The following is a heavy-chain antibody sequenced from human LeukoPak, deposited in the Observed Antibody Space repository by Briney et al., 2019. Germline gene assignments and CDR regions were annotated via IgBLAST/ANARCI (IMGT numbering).Heavy chain of an antibody. J-gene: IGHJ4*02. D-gene: IGHD3-16*01. V-gene: IGHV4-59*01. CDR2: IFYNGNT. CDR3: ARYSFDYDGRQFEF. Sequence: SETLSLTCTVSGGSIGGYFWSWLRQPPGKGLEWVGWIFYNGNTNYNSSLKSRLTMSVDASKNQFYLKLNSVTAADTAVYYCARYSFDYDGRQFEFWGQGILVTVSS. CDR1: GGSIGGYF.